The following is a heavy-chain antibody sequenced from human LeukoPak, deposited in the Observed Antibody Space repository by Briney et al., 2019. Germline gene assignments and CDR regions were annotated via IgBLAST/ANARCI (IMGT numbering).Heavy chain of an antibody. CDR2: ISSSGSTI. V-gene: IGHV3-11*01. D-gene: IGHD4-17*01. CDR1: GFTFSDYY. CDR3: ARDRGVTTVNWFDP. J-gene: IGHJ5*02. Sequence: GGSLRLSCAASGFTFSDYYMSWIRQAPGKGLEWVSYISSSGSTIYYADSVKGRFTISRDNAKNSLYLQMNSLRAEDTAVYYCARDRGVTTVNWFDPWDQGALVTVSS.